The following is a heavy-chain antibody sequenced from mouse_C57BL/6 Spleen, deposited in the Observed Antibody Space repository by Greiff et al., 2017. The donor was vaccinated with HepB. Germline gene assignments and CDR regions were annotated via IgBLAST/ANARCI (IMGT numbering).Heavy chain of an antibody. D-gene: IGHD1-1*02. CDR1: GYTFTSYW. J-gene: IGHJ4*01. Sequence: QVQLQQPGAELVMPGASVKLSCKASGYTFTSYWMHWVKQRPGQGLEWIGEIDPSDSYTNYNQKFKGKSTLTVDKSSSTAYMQLSSLTSEDSAVYYCARCLWDYAMDYWGQGTSVTVSS. CDR3: ARCLWDYAMDY. CDR2: IDPSDSYT. V-gene: IGHV1-69*01.